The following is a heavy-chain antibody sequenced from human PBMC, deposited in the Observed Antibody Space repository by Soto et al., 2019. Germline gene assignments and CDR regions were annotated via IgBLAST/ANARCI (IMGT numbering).Heavy chain of an antibody. J-gene: IGHJ6*02. Sequence: EVQLVQSGAEVKKPGESLKISCKGSGYSFTSYWIGWVRQMPGKGLEWMGIIYPGDSDTRYSPSFQGQVTISADKSISTAYLQWSSLKASDTDMYYCARAMVRGKNYYGMDVWGQGTTVTVSS. V-gene: IGHV5-51*03. CDR3: ARAMVRGKNYYGMDV. D-gene: IGHD3-10*01. CDR2: IYPGDSDT. CDR1: GYSFTSYW.